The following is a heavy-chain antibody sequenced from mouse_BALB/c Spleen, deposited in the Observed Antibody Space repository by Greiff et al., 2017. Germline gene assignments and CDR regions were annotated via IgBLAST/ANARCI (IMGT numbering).Heavy chain of an antibody. D-gene: IGHD2-4*01. CDR3: AVTMITTFDY. J-gene: IGHJ2*01. CDR2: IDPANGNT. V-gene: IGHV14-3*02. CDR1: GFNIKDTY. Sequence: EVQLQESGAELVKPGASVKLSCTASGFNIKDTYMHWVKQRPEQGLEWIGRIDPANGNTKYDPKFQGKATITADTSSNTAYLQLSSLTSEDTAVYCCAVTMITTFDYWGQGTTLTVSS.